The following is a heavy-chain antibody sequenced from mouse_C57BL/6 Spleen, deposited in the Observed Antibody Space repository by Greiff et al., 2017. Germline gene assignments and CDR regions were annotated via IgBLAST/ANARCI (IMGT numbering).Heavy chain of an antibody. CDR3: ARLTGNYEYFDV. V-gene: IGHV1-64*01. J-gene: IGHJ1*03. CDR2: IHPNNGST. Sequence: QVQLQQPGAVLVKPGASVKLSCKASGYTFTSYWMHWVKQRPGQSLEWIGMIHPNNGSTNYNQKFKSKATLTVDKSSSTAYMQLSSLTSEDSAVXYCARLTGNYEYFDVWGTGTTVTVAS. D-gene: IGHD2-1*01. CDR1: GYTFTSYW.